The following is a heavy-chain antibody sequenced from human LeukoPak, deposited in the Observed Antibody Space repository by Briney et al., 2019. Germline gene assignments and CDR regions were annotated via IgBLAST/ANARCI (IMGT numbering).Heavy chain of an antibody. CDR1: GFTFSSYS. CDR2: ISSSSSYI. CDR3: AAPGHYDFWSGPRSDY. J-gene: IGHJ4*02. D-gene: IGHD3-3*01. Sequence: GGSLRLSCAASGFTFSSYSMNWVRQAPGKGLEWVSFISSSSSYIHYADSVKGRFTISRDNSKNTLYLQMNSLRAEDTAVYYCAAPGHYDFWSGPRSDYWGQGTLVTVSS. V-gene: IGHV3-21*04.